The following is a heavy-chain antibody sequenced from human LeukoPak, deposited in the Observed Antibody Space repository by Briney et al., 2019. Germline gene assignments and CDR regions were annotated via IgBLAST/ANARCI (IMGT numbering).Heavy chain of an antibody. J-gene: IGHJ4*02. D-gene: IGHD6-19*01. CDR1: GYTFTGYY. CDR3: RGREVAGTVGY. Sequence: GASVKVSCKASGYTFTGYYMHWVRQAPGQGLEWMGWINPNSGGTNYAQKFQGRVTMTRDTSISTAYMELSRLTSDDTAVYCARGREVAGTVGYWGQGTLVTVSS. V-gene: IGHV1-2*02. CDR2: INPNSGGT.